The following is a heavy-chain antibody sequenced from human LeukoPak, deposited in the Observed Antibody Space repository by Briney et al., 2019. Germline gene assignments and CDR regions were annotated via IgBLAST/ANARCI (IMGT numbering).Heavy chain of an antibody. Sequence: SVKVSCKASGGTFSSYAISWVRQAPGQGLEWMGRIIPILGIANYAQKFQGRVTITADKSTSTAYMELRSLRSDDTAVYYCARVSLVGANPVDYWGQGTLVTVSS. CDR2: IIPILGIA. J-gene: IGHJ4*02. CDR3: ARVSLVGANPVDY. V-gene: IGHV1-69*04. D-gene: IGHD1-26*01. CDR1: GGTFSSYA.